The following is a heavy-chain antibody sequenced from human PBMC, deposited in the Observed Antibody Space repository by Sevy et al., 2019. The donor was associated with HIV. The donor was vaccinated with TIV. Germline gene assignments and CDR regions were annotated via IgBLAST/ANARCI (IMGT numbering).Heavy chain of an antibody. D-gene: IGHD5-18*01. Sequence: GGSLRLSCAASGFTFSSHGMHWVRQAPDKGLEWVAIISYDGSQKYYADSIKDRFTISRDNTKNSLYLQMNSLRDEDTAVYYCARGGYSYGGDYWGQGTLVTVSS. J-gene: IGHJ4*02. CDR1: GFTFSSHG. CDR2: ISYDGSQK. V-gene: IGHV3-30*03. CDR3: ARGGYSYGGDY.